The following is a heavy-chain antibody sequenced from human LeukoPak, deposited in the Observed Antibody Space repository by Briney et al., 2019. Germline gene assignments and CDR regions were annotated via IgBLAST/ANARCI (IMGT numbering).Heavy chain of an antibody. J-gene: IGHJ4*02. V-gene: IGHV3-53*01. Sequence: GGSLRLSCAVSGFTVSSNHMSWVRQAPGKGLEWVSVIYSGGSTDYADSVKGRFTISRDNSKNTVYIQMNSLRAEDTAVYYCARDPSYGDCTRFDYWGQGTLVTVSS. CDR3: ARDPSYGDCTRFDY. CDR2: IYSGGST. D-gene: IGHD4-17*01. CDR1: GFTVSSNH.